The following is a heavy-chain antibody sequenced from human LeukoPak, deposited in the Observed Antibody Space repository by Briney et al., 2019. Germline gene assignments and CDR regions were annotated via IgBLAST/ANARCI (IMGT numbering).Heavy chain of an antibody. V-gene: IGHV4-39*07. Sequence: SETLSLTCTVSGGSISSSSHYWAWIRQSPGTGLEWIGSIYYSGSTYYNPSLKSRVTISVDKSKNQFSLKLSSVTAADTAVYYCAKDHYDSSGYPFDYWGQGTLVTVSS. CDR1: GGSISSSSHY. D-gene: IGHD3-22*01. J-gene: IGHJ4*02. CDR3: AKDHYDSSGYPFDY. CDR2: IYYSGST.